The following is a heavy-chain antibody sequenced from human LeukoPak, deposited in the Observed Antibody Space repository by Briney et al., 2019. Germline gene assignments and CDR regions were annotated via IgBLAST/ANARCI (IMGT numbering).Heavy chain of an antibody. CDR3: ARVNRSSGDFDY. J-gene: IGHJ4*02. V-gene: IGHV1-2*02. Sequence: ASVKVSRKAAVYTFTGYYMHWVRQAPGQGLEWMGWINPNSGGKNYAQKFQGRVTMTRDTSISTAYMELSRLRSDDTAVYYCARVNRSSGDFDYWGQGTLVTVSS. CDR2: INPNSGGK. D-gene: IGHD6-13*01. CDR1: VYTFTGYY.